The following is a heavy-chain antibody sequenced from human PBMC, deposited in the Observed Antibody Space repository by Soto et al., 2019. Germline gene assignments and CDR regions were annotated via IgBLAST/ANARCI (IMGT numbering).Heavy chain of an antibody. CDR3: AASEQLPSRYYYYYGMDV. D-gene: IGHD2-2*01. Sequence: GGSLRLSCAASGFTFSSYAMSWVRQAPGKGLEWVSAISGSGSSTYYADSVKGRFTISRDNSKNTLYLQMNSLRAEDTAVYYCAASEQLPSRYYYYYGMDVWGQGTTVTVSS. V-gene: IGHV3-23*01. CDR1: GFTFSSYA. CDR2: ISGSGSST. J-gene: IGHJ6*02.